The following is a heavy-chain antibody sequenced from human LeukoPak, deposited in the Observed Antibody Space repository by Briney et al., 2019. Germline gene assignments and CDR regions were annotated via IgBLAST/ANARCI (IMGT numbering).Heavy chain of an antibody. V-gene: IGHV1-8*01. CDR3: ARVTSGMRYNWFDP. CDR2: IHPRSGYS. Sequence: ASEKVSCKTSRYTFTQYYVNWVRQAPGQGREWMGYIHPRSGYSESTQRFHGRLSLTRDVSTDTASMELSTLTSDDTAVYYCARVTSGMRYNWFDPWGQGTLIIVSS. D-gene: IGHD2-2*01. CDR1: RYTFTQYY. J-gene: IGHJ5*02.